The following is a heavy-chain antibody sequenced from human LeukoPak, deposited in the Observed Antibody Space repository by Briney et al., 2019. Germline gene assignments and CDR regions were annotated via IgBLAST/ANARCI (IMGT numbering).Heavy chain of an antibody. CDR3: AKEGHGLRYFDWLFREFDY. V-gene: IGHV3-23*01. D-gene: IGHD3-9*01. Sequence: PGGSLILSCAASGFTFSNYAMSWVRQAPGKGLEWVSAISGSGGSTYYADSVKGRFTISRDNSKNTLYLQMNSLRAEDTAVYYCAKEGHGLRYFDWLFREFDYWGQGTLVTVSS. CDR1: GFTFSNYA. J-gene: IGHJ4*02. CDR2: ISGSGGST.